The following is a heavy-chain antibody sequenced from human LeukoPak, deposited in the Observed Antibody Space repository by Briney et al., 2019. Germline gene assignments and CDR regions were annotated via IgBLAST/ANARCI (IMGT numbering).Heavy chain of an antibody. Sequence: PGGSLRLSCAASGFTFSSYAMSWVRQAPGKGLEWVSAISGSGGSTYYADSVKGWFTISRDNSKNTLYLQMNSLRAEDTAVYYCAKARDYGDERSDFDYWGQGTLVTVSS. CDR1: GFTFSSYA. CDR2: ISGSGGST. D-gene: IGHD4-17*01. V-gene: IGHV3-23*01. CDR3: AKARDYGDERSDFDY. J-gene: IGHJ4*02.